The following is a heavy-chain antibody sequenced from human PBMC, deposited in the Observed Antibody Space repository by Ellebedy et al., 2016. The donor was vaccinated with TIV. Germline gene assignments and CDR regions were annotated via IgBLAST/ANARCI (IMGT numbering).Heavy chain of an antibody. J-gene: IGHJ2*01. CDR2: ISGSGGST. D-gene: IGHD3-22*01. V-gene: IGHV3-23*01. Sequence: GGSLRLXCAASGFTFSSYAMSWVRQAPGKGLEWVSAISGSGGSTYYADSVKGRFTISRDNSKNTLYLQMNSLRAEDTAVYYCARIHDMVYYDSSGPAKINWYFDLWGRGTLVTVSS. CDR3: ARIHDMVYYDSSGPAKINWYFDL. CDR1: GFTFSSYA.